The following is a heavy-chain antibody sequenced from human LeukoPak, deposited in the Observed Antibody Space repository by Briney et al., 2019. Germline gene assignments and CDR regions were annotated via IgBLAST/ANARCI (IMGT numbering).Heavy chain of an antibody. CDR3: AKDSYNYDSSGYYYFDY. CDR2: ISYDGSNK. J-gene: IGHJ4*02. Sequence: GGSLRLSCAASGFTFSSYGMHWVRQAPGKGLEWVAVISYDGSNKYYADSVKGRFTISRDNSKNTLYLQMNSLRAEDTAVYYCAKDSYNYDSSGYYYFDYWGQGTLVTVSS. V-gene: IGHV3-30*18. D-gene: IGHD3-22*01. CDR1: GFTFSSYG.